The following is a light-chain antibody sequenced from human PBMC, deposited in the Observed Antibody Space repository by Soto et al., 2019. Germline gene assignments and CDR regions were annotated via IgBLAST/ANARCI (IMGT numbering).Light chain of an antibody. V-gene: IGKV3-15*01. Sequence: EIVLTQSPGTLSLSPGERATLSCRASQSVSSSYLAWYQQKPGQAPRLLIYGVSARATGVPARFSGSGSGTEFTLNISSLQSEDSAVFYCQQYTTWPYTFGQGTKLEIK. CDR3: QQYTTWPYT. CDR2: GVS. J-gene: IGKJ2*01. CDR1: QSVSSSY.